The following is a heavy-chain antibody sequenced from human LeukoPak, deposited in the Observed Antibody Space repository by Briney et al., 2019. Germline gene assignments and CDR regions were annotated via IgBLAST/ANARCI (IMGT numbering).Heavy chain of an antibody. CDR2: ISYDGTKK. J-gene: IGHJ6*03. Sequence: GGSLRLSCAASGFSFNNYAMHWVRQAPGKGLEWVAMISYDGTKKYYADSVRGRFTISRDNSKNTMYLQMNSLRTEDTAVNYCARGAHIVVSPSRSNYYMDVWGKGTTVIASS. V-gene: IGHV3-30*04. CDR3: ARGAHIVVSPSRSNYYMDV. CDR1: GFSFNNYA. D-gene: IGHD2-21*01.